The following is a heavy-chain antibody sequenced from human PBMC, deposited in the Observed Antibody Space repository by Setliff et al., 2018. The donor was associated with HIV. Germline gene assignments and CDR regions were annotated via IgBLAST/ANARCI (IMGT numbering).Heavy chain of an antibody. CDR3: AREQYHFVVDYYYYYGMDV. CDR1: GGSISSGSYY. V-gene: IGHV4-61*09. D-gene: IGHD2-15*01. CDR2: IHTSGST. Sequence: SETLSLTCTVSGGSISSGSYYWSWIRQPAGKGLEWIGHIHTSGSTKYNPSLKSRVTISADTSKNQFSLNLSSVTAADTAIYYCAREQYHFVVDYYYYYGMDVWGQGNTVTV. J-gene: IGHJ6*02.